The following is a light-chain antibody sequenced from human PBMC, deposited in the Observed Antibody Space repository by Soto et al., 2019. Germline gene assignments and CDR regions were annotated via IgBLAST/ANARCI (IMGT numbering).Light chain of an antibody. CDR3: QQHDSFWT. CDR2: DAS. V-gene: IGKV1-5*01. Sequence: IQMAQSPSTLSASVGDRVTITCRASQNVGFLVAWYQQKPGKAPKLLISDASNLASGVPSMFSGTGSGTEFTLTITSLQPDDFATYYCQQHDSFWTFGQGTKLEIK. J-gene: IGKJ2*01. CDR1: QNVGFL.